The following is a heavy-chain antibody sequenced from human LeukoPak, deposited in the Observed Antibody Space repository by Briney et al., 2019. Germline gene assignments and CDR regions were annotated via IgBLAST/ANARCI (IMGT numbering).Heavy chain of an antibody. CDR3: ARRGPTYYDFWSGYIDY. V-gene: IGHV5-51*01. CDR1: GYSFTSYW. CDR2: IYPGDSDT. D-gene: IGHD3-3*01. Sequence: GESLKISCKGSGYSFTSYWIGWVRQMPGKGLERMGIIYPGDSDTRYSPSFQGQVTISADKSISTAYLQWSSLKASDTAMYYCARRGPTYYDFWSGYIDYWGQGTLVTVSS. J-gene: IGHJ4*02.